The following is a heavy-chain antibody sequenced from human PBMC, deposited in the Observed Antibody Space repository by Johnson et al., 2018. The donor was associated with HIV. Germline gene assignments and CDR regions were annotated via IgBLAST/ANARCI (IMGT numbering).Heavy chain of an antibody. D-gene: IGHD3-16*01. J-gene: IGHJ3*02. CDR2: IWYDGSNK. Sequence: QVQVVESGGGVVQPGRSLRLSCAASRFTFSSYAMHWVRQAPGKGLEWVAVIWYDGSNKYYADSVKGRFTISRYKSKHTLYLQMNSLTAEGTAVYYCARDIDYHYDYVWGSRGAFDIWGQGTMVTVSS. CDR1: RFTFSSYA. V-gene: IGHV3-30*04. CDR3: ARDIDYHYDYVWGSRGAFDI.